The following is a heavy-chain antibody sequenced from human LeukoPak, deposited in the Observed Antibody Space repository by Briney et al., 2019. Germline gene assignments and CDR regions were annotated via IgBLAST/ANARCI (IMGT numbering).Heavy chain of an antibody. Sequence: PGGSLRLSCAVSGFTVGSYAMSWVRQAPGRRLEWVSYISPSSDSIYYADSLKGRFTISRDNAEHSLYLQMNSLRDEDTAVYYCARAMRSGYDYWGQGTLVTVSS. CDR2: ISPSSDSI. V-gene: IGHV3-48*02. CDR3: ARAMRSGYDY. J-gene: IGHJ4*02. D-gene: IGHD5-12*01. CDR1: GFTVGSYA.